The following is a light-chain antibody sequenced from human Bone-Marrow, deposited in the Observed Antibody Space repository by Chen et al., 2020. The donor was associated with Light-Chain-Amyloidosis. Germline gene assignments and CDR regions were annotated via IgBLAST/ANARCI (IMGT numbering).Light chain of an antibody. CDR1: SGHTTGA. V-gene: IGLV4-69*01. CDR2: VTREGTH. CDR3: QTWGTGGV. J-gene: IGLJ3*02. Sequence: QLVLTQSPSASASLGAAVKLTCTLSSGHTTGAIAWQPQQPGKGPRYLMKVTREGTHSRGVGIPDRFSGSSFGAERYLTISSLQSEDEADYYCQTWGTGGVFGGGTKLTVL.